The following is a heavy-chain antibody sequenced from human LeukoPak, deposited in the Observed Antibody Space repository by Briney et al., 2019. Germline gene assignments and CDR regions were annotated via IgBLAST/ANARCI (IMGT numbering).Heavy chain of an antibody. V-gene: IGHV4-39*07. CDR3: ARDPVSTYYDFWSGYRQNNWFDP. J-gene: IGHJ5*02. CDR2: IYTSGST. CDR1: DASISDCNYY. D-gene: IGHD3-3*01. Sequence: SETLSLTCSVSDASISDCNYYWGWILQAPGKGLEWIGRIYTSGSTNYNPSLKSRVTISVDTSKNQFSLKLSSVTAADTAVYYCARDPVSTYYDFWSGYRQNNWFDPWGQGTRVTVSS.